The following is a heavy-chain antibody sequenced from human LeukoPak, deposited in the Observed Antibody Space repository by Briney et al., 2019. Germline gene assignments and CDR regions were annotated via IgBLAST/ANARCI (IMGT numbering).Heavy chain of an antibody. D-gene: IGHD3-3*01. J-gene: IGHJ6*03. V-gene: IGHV4-59*01. CDR1: GGSISSYY. Sequence: SETLSLTCTVSGGSISSYYWSWIRQPPGKGLEWIGYIYYSGSTNYNPSLKSRVTISVNTSKNQFSLKLSSVTAADTAVYYCATATPYDFWSGYSHYYMDVWGKGTTVTASS. CDR3: ATATPYDFWSGYSHYYMDV. CDR2: IYYSGST.